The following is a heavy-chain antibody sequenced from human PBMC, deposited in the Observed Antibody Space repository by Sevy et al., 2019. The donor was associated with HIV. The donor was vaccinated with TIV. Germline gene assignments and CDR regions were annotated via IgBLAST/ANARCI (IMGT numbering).Heavy chain of an antibody. J-gene: IGHJ4*02. CDR3: AGENAWGRGYS. D-gene: IGHD1-26*01. CDR1: GDSMSAYY. Sequence: SETLSLTCTVSGDSMSAYYWSWIRQPPGKGLEWIGYIYYNGHINYNPSLKSRVTLSLDTSKNQFSLRLNSVTAADTAMYYCAGENAWGRGYSWGQGTLVTVSS. V-gene: IGHV4-59*08. CDR2: IYYNGHI.